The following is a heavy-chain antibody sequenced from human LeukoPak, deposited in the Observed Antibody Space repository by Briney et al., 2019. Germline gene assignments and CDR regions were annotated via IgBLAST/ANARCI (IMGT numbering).Heavy chain of an antibody. V-gene: IGHV3-15*01. CDR2: IKCKTNAGTK. Sequence: GGTLKLTCAASGFTIMNAWLSWIRQPPGKGLEWVGRIKCKTNAGTKAYAERLKARFTISRDDPKATQHLQMTSLKTDDTSGYDCTPHYYCVGTGEYWGQGTLVTVSS. CDR1: GFTIMNAW. J-gene: IGHJ4*02. D-gene: IGHD3-10*02. CDR3: TPHYYCVGTGEY.